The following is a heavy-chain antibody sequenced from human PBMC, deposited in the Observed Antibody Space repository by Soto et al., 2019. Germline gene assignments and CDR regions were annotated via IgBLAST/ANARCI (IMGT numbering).Heavy chain of an antibody. V-gene: IGHV1-69*01. D-gene: IGHD2-15*01. CDR1: GGTFSTFT. CDR3: ARDQDNNNVDFAL. J-gene: IGHJ1*01. Sequence: QVQLVQSGTEVKKPGSSVRVSCKASGGTFSTFTISWLRQAPGQGPEWMGGVFPTFGAAKYAPKFQGRLTISADDAQPTAYIDLSSLPSEDSSIYYCARDQDNNNVDFALWGQGTLITVSP. CDR2: VFPTFGAA.